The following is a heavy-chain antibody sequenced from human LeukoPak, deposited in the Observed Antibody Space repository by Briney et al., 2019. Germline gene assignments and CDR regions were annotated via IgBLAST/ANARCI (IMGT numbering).Heavy chain of an antibody. Sequence: GESLKISCKGSGYSFTSYWIGWVRQMPGKGLEWTGIIYPGDSDTIYSPSFQGPVPISAAKSISTAYLQWSSLKASDTAMYYCARLRWHYGSSGLRADAFDIWGQGTIVTVSS. CDR3: ARLRWHYGSSGLRADAFDI. CDR2: IYPGDSDT. J-gene: IGHJ3*02. D-gene: IGHD3-22*01. CDR1: GYSFTSYW. V-gene: IGHV5-51*01.